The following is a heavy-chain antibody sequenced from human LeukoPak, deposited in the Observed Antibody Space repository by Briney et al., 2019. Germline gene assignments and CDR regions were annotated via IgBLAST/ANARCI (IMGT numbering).Heavy chain of an antibody. D-gene: IGHD6-13*01. CDR3: ARARRYSSSWASGSKYYFDY. Sequence: SVKVSCKASGGTFSSYAISWVRQAPGQGLEWMGGIIPIFGTADYAQKFQGRVTITADESTSTAYMELSSLRSEDTAVYYCARARRYSSSWASGSKYYFDYWGQGTLVTVSS. J-gene: IGHJ4*02. V-gene: IGHV1-69*13. CDR1: GGTFSSYA. CDR2: IIPIFGTA.